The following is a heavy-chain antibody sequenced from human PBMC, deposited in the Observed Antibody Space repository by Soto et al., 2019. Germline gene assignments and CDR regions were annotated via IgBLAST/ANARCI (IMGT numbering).Heavy chain of an antibody. J-gene: IGHJ4*02. Sequence: PGGSLRLSCAASGFTFSSYWMHWVRQTPGKGLEWISRMDTAVSITPYAGAVEGRFTIARDNAKNTMYRQMNSLRAEDTAVYYGARDQTVTGPSTFDYCGQGTLVTVSS. CDR2: MDTAVSIT. V-gene: IGHV3-74*01. CDR1: GFTFSSYW. CDR3: ARDQTVTGPSTFDY. D-gene: IGHD6-19*01.